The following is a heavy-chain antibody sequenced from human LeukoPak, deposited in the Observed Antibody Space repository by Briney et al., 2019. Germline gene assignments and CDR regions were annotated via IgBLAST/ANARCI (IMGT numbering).Heavy chain of an antibody. Sequence: GGSLRLSCAASGFTFSSYWMSWVRQAPGKGLEWVANIKQDGSEEYYVDSVKGRFTISRDNAKNSLYLQMNSLRAEDTAVYYCARDLGEHLYYYSMDVWGQGTTVTVSS. CDR1: GFTFSSYW. D-gene: IGHD2-21*01. V-gene: IGHV3-7*01. J-gene: IGHJ6*02. CDR2: IKQDGSEE. CDR3: ARDLGEHLYYYSMDV.